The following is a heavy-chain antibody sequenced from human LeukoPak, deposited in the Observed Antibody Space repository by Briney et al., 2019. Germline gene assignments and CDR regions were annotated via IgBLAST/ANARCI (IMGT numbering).Heavy chain of an antibody. D-gene: IGHD3-10*01. CDR2: ISSSSSCI. CDR1: GFTFSSYS. CDR3: AREEYYYGSGSYPFDY. V-gene: IGHV3-21*01. Sequence: GGSLRLSCAASGFTFSSYSMNWVRQAPGKGLEWVSSISSSSSCIYYADSVKGRFTISRDNAKNSLYLQMNSLRAEDTAVYYCAREEYYYGSGSYPFDYWGQGTLVIVSS. J-gene: IGHJ4*02.